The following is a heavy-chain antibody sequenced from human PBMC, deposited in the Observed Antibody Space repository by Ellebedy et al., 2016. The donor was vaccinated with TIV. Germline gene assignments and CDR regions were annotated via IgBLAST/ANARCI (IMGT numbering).Heavy chain of an antibody. V-gene: IGHV1-69*13. J-gene: IGHJ4*02. CDR1: GYTFTSYG. D-gene: IGHD2-21*02. CDR2: IIPIFGTA. CDR3: ARALAYCGGDCYSNPDY. Sequence: SVKVSXXASGYTFTSYGISWVRQAPGQGLEWMGGIIPIFGTANYAQKFQGRVTITADESTSTAYMELSSLRSEDTAVYYCARALAYCGGDCYSNPDYWGQGTLVTVSS.